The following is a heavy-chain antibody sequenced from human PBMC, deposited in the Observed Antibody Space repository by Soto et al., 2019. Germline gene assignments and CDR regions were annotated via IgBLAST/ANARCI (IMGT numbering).Heavy chain of an antibody. J-gene: IGHJ4*02. CDR2: ISGSGGST. Sequence: GGSLRLSCAASGFTSSSYAMSWVRQAPGKGLEWVSAISGSGGSTYYADSVKGRFTISRDNSKNTLYLQMDSLRAEDTAVYYCAKDFMVTQLGFDYWGQGTLVTVSS. D-gene: IGHD5-18*01. CDR1: GFTSSSYA. V-gene: IGHV3-23*01. CDR3: AKDFMVTQLGFDY.